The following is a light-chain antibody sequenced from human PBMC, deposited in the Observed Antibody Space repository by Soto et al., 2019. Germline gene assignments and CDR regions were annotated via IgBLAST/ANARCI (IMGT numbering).Light chain of an antibody. CDR1: QSVSTNY. Sequence: EIVLTQSPGTLSLSPGERATLSCRASQSVSTNYLTWYQQKPGQAPRLLIYGASSRATGIPDRFNGSGSGTDFTLTISRLEPEDFAVYYCQQYGNSPLFGQGTRLEIK. CDR3: QQYGNSPL. CDR2: GAS. J-gene: IGKJ5*01. V-gene: IGKV3-20*01.